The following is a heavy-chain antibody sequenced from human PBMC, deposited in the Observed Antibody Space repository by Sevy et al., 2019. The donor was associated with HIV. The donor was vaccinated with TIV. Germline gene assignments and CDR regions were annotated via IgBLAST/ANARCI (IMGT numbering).Heavy chain of an antibody. CDR3: AKDLMRGDIVVVVAARKYGMDV. V-gene: IGHV3-30*18. CDR1: GFSFSSYD. J-gene: IGHJ6*02. Sequence: GGSLRLSCAASGFSFSSYDMHWVRQAPGKGLEWVAVMSYDGSNKFYADSLKGRFSISRDNSKNTLYLQMKSLRAEDTAVYYCAKDLMRGDIVVVVAARKYGMDVWGQWSTVTVSS. CDR2: MSYDGSNK. D-gene: IGHD2-15*01.